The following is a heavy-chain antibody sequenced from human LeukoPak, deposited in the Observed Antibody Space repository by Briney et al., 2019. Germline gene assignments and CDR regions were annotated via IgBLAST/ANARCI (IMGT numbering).Heavy chain of an antibody. V-gene: IGHV3-66*02. D-gene: IGHD2-2*01. J-gene: IGHJ4*02. Sequence: PGGSLRISCAPSGFTVSSNYMSWVRQAPGKGLEWASVISSGGSTYYAGSVKGRFTISRDHSKSTLYLQMNSLRAEDTAVYYCARGEYQLPQGNWGQGTLLSVSS. CDR2: ISSGGST. CDR1: GFTVSSNY. CDR3: ARGEYQLPQGN.